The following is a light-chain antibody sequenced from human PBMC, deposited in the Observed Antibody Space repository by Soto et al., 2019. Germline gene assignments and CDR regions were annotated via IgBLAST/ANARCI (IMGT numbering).Light chain of an antibody. CDR3: QQRET. CDR2: ATS. CDR1: QAIHSY. J-gene: IGKJ3*01. Sequence: DIQMTQSPSSLSASVGDRVTITCRASQAIHSYLNWYQQKPGKAPNLLIFATSTLQSGFPSRFSGSGSGTDFTLTISSLQPEDFATYYCQQRETFGPGTKVDIK. V-gene: IGKV1-39*01.